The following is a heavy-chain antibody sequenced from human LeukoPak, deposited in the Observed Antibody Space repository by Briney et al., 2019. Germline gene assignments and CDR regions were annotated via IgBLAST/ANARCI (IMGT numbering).Heavy chain of an antibody. V-gene: IGHV3-7*01. J-gene: IGHJ4*02. CDR3: ARSEYCSGGSCYSFDY. D-gene: IGHD2-15*01. Sequence: PGGSLRLSCAASGFTFSSYWMSWVRQAPGKGLEWVANIKQDGSEKYYVDSVKGRFTISRDNAKNSLYLQMNSLRAGDTAVYYCARSEYCSGGSCYSFDYWGQGTLVTVSS. CDR2: IKQDGSEK. CDR1: GFTFSSYW.